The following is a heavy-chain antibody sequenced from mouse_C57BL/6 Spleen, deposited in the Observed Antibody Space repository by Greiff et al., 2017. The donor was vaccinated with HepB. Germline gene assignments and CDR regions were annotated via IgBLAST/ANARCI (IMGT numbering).Heavy chain of an antibody. V-gene: IGHV1-64*01. Sequence: VQLQQPGAELVKPGASVKLSCKASGYTFTSYWMHWVKQRPGQGLEWIGMIHPNSGSTNYNEKFKSKTTLTVDKSSSTAYMQLSSLTSEDSAVYYCARERYYYGSSPAWFAYWGQGTLVTVSA. J-gene: IGHJ3*01. CDR3: ARERYYYGSSPAWFAY. CDR2: IHPNSGST. CDR1: GYTFTSYW. D-gene: IGHD1-1*01.